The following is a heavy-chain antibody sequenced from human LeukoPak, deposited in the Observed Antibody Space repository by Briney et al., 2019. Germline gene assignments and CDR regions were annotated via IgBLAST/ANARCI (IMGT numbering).Heavy chain of an antibody. D-gene: IGHD1-26*01. V-gene: IGHV3-23*01. CDR1: GFTFTTYT. CDR2: ITGSGGST. J-gene: IGHJ4*02. Sequence: GGSLRLSCAASGFTFTTYTMNWVRQAPGKGLEWVSGITGSGGSTYYADSVMGRFTISRDNSKNTLFLQMNSLRAEDTAVYYCAKDRWDLPAHFDNRGQGTLVTVSS. CDR3: AKDRWDLPAHFDN.